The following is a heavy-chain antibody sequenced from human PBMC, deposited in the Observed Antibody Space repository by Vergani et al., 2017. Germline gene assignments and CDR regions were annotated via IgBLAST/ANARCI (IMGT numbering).Heavy chain of an antibody. CDR3: ARDERTYSFDYYGSRRPYGMDV. D-gene: IGHD3-10*01. J-gene: IGHJ6*02. V-gene: IGHV3-48*04. CDR2: ISSSSSTI. Sequence: EVQLVESGGGLVQPGGSLRLSCAASGFTFSSYSMNWVRQAPGKGLEWVSYISSSSSTIYYADSVKGRFTISRDNAKNSLYLQMNSLRAEDTAVYYCARDERTYSFDYYGSRRPYGMDVWGQGTTVTVSS. CDR1: GFTFSSYS.